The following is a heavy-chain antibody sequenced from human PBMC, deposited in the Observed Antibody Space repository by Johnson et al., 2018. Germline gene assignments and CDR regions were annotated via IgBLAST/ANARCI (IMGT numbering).Heavy chain of an antibody. Sequence: QVQLVESGGGLVQPGRSLRLSCAASGFTFSSYAMHWVRQAPGKGLEWVAVISYDGSNKYYADSVKGRFTISRDNSKNTLYLQMNSLRAEDTAVYYCAKGDCSGGSCYASEGFDIWGQGTMVTVSS. V-gene: IGHV3-30-3*01. D-gene: IGHD2-15*01. CDR3: AKGDCSGGSCYASEGFDI. J-gene: IGHJ3*02. CDR1: GFTFSSYA. CDR2: ISYDGSNK.